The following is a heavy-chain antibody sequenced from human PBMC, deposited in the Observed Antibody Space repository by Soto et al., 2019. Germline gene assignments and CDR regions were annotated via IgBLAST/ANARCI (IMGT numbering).Heavy chain of an antibody. D-gene: IGHD3-22*01. Sequence: PSETLSLTCAVYGGSFSGYYWSWIRQPPGKGLEWIGEINHSGSTNYNPSLKSRVTISVDTSKNQFSLKLSSVTAADTAVYYCARGRYYDSSGYYRMYYYGLDVWGQGTTVTVSS. CDR2: INHSGST. V-gene: IGHV4-34*01. CDR1: GGSFSGYY. CDR3: ARGRYYDSSGYYRMYYYGLDV. J-gene: IGHJ6*02.